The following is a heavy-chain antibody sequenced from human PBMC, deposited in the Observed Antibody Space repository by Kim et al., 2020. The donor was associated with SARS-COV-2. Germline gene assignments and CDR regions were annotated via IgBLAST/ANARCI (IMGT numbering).Heavy chain of an antibody. V-gene: IGHV1-69*13. CDR2: IIPIFGTA. CDR3: ARASAAAGLMGVTGTTFANDAFDI. CDR1: GGTFSSYA. Sequence: SVKVSCKASGGTFSSYAISWVRQAPGQGLEWMGGIIPIFGTANYAQKFQGRVTITADESTSTAYMELSSLRSEDTAVYYCARASAAAGLMGVTGTTFANDAFDIWGQGTMVTVSS. D-gene: IGHD1-20*01. J-gene: IGHJ3*02.